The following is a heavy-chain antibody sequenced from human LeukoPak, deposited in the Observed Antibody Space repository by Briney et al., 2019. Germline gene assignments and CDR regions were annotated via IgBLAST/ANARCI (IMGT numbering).Heavy chain of an antibody. CDR3: ARVYLGYCSSTSCLYFDY. V-gene: IGHV1-8*03. CDR1: GYTFTSYD. Sequence: ASVKVSCKASGYTFTSYDINWVRQATGQGLEWMGWMNPNSGNTGYAQKFQGRVTITRNTSISTAYMELSRLRSDDTAVYYCARVYLGYCSSTSCLYFDYWGQGTLVTVSS. CDR2: MNPNSGNT. J-gene: IGHJ4*02. D-gene: IGHD2-2*01.